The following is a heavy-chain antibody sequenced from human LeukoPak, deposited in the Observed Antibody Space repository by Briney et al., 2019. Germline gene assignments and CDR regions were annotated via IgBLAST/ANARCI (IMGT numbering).Heavy chain of an antibody. J-gene: IGHJ4*02. CDR3: ARYPRDERPFDY. CDR2: IYYSGST. D-gene: IGHD6-25*01. CDR1: GGSISNYY. V-gene: IGHV4-59*08. Sequence: SETLSLTCTVSGGSISNYYWSWIRQPPGKGLEWIGYIYYSGSTNYNPSLKSRVTISVDTSKNQFSLKLNSVTAADTAVYYCARYPRDERPFDYWGQGTLVTVSS.